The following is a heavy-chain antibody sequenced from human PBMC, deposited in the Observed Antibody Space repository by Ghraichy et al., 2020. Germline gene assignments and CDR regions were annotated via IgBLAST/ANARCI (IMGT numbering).Heavy chain of an antibody. CDR3: ARDRAVKCFDF. CDR1: GFNFTSSW. CDR2: IRPDGSET. J-gene: IGHJ4*02. D-gene: IGHD3-10*01. V-gene: IGHV3-7*03. Sequence: GGSLRLSCAASGFNFTSSWMNWVRQAPGKGLEWVAGIRPDGSETWHVDSVTGRFYISRDNARNSLYLEMNSLRAEDTAIYYCARDRAVKCFDFWGQGALVTVSS.